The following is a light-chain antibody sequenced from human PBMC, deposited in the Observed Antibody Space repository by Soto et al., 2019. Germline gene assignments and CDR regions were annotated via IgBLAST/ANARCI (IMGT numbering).Light chain of an antibody. CDR3: ISYTVSRSYV. V-gene: IGLV2-14*01. CDR1: SSDIGAYDH. J-gene: IGLJ1*01. CDR2: SVS. Sequence: QSALTQPASVSGAPGQSITISCSGTSSDIGAYDHVAWYQQFTGKSPKLMMYSVSNRPSGVSNRFPGSKSGNTASLPISGLQAEDEADYYCISYTVSRSYVFGSGTKLTVL.